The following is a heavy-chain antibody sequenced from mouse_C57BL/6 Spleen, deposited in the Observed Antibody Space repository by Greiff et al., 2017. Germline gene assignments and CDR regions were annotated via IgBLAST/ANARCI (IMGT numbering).Heavy chain of an antibody. J-gene: IGHJ1*03. CDR1: GYAFSSYW. CDR2: IYPGDGDT. D-gene: IGHD1-1*01. V-gene: IGHV1-80*01. Sequence: QVQLQQSGAELVKPGASVKISCKASGYAFSSYWMNWVKQRPGKGLEWIGQIYPGDGDTNYNGKFKGKATLTADKSSSTAYLQLSSLTSEDSAVYVWARRDGSSDWYFDVWGTGTTVTVSS. CDR3: ARRDGSSDWYFDV.